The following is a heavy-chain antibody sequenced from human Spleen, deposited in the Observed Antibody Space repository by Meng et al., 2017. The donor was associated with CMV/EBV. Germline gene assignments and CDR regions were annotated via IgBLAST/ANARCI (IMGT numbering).Heavy chain of an antibody. CDR3: ARGGTRWFKLFYFDF. CDR2: ISYDGSNE. CDR1: GFTFSNYW. D-gene: IGHD3-10*01. J-gene: IGHJ4*02. V-gene: IGHV3-30-3*01. Sequence: GESLKISCAASGFTFSNYWMHWVRQAPGKGLEWVSIISYDGSNEYYADSVKGRFTVSRDSSKNTLYLQMNSLRPEDTAVYYCARGGTRWFKLFYFDFWGQGTLVTVSS.